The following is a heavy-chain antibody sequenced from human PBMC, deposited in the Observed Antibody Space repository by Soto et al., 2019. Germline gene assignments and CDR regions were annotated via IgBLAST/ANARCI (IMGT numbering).Heavy chain of an antibody. CDR3: ARGRRGAVAITHSRFDP. V-gene: IGHV1-3*01. D-gene: IGHD6-19*01. Sequence: ASVKVSCKASGYTFTSYAMHWVRQAPGQRLEWMGWINAGNGNTKYSQKFQGRVTITRDTSASTAYMELSSLRSEDTAVYYCARGRRGAVAITHSRFDPWGQGTLVTFSS. CDR1: GYTFTSYA. CDR2: INAGNGNT. J-gene: IGHJ5*02.